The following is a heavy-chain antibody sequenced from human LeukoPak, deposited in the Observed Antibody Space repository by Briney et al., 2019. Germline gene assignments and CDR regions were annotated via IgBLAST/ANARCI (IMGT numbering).Heavy chain of an antibody. D-gene: IGHD3-10*01. V-gene: IGHV3-23*01. CDR1: GFTFSTYG. J-gene: IGHJ4*02. CDR2: INNSGGRT. CDR3: AKDPGERAGLLWFGELTYFDY. Sequence: PGGSLRLSCAASGFTFSTYGMSWVRQAPGKGLEWVSAINNSGGRTYYADSVKGRFTISRDNSKNTLYLQMNSLRAEDTAVYYCAKDPGERAGLLWFGELTYFDYWGQGTLVTVSS.